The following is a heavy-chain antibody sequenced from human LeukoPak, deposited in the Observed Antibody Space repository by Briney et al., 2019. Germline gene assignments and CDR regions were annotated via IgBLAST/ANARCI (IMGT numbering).Heavy chain of an antibody. Sequence: GGSLRLSCEVSGFTVSTNYMSWVRQAPGKGLECVSVIFIGATTDYADSVKGRFTISKDNSKNTLYLHMNNLRPEDTAVYYCARDQTSIQVDVDVWGRGTTVTVSS. CDR1: GFTVSTNY. D-gene: IGHD6-6*01. CDR2: IFIGATT. CDR3: ARDQTSIQVDVDV. J-gene: IGHJ6*02. V-gene: IGHV3-66*01.